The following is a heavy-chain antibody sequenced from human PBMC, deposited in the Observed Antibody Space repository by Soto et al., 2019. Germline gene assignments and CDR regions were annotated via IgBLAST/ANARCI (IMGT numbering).Heavy chain of an antibody. Sequence: EVQMVESGGGLVQPGGSLRLSCAASGFTLSSYEMNWVRQAPGKGLEWVSYISGGGTTIYYADSVKGRLTISRDNAKNSLYLHMNSLRAEDTAVYYCARDGGSSYHYGMDVWGQGTTVTVSS. V-gene: IGHV3-48*03. CDR1: GFTLSSYE. D-gene: IGHD6-6*01. CDR3: ARDGGSSYHYGMDV. J-gene: IGHJ6*02. CDR2: ISGGGTTI.